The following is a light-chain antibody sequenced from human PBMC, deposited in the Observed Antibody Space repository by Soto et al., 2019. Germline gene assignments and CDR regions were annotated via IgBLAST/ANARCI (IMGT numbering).Light chain of an antibody. Sequence: DIQMTQSPSTLSASVGDRVTITCRASQSISTWLVWYQQKPGKAPEVLIYDASSWQSGVPSRFSGHGSGTDFTLAVSSLQPDDSAIYYCQQYKTYTTFGQGTKLEIK. V-gene: IGKV1-5*01. J-gene: IGKJ2*01. CDR2: DAS. CDR3: QQYKTYTT. CDR1: QSISTW.